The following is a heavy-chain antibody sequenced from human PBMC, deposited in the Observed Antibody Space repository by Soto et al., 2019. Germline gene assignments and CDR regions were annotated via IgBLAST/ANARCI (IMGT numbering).Heavy chain of an antibody. CDR1: GESISSSNW. V-gene: IGHV4-4*02. D-gene: IGHD3-3*01. CDR3: ARENDFWSGPNGLDV. J-gene: IGHJ6*02. Sequence: WETLSLTCAVSGESISSSNWWSWVSQPPGKGLEWIGEIYHSGNTKYNPSLKSRVTISVDKSKNQFSLKLNSVTAADTAVYYCARENDFWSGPNGLDVWGQGTTVTVSS. CDR2: IYHSGNT.